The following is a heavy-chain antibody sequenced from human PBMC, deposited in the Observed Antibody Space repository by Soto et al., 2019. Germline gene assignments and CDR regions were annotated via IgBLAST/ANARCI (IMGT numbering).Heavy chain of an antibody. J-gene: IGHJ4*02. CDR3: GKEPSYTSSWYNDY. D-gene: IGHD6-13*01. Sequence: EVQLLESGGGLVQPGGSLRLSCAASGFTFSSYAMSWVRQAPGKGLEWVSCISASGGSSYYADSVKGRFTISRDNSKNTLYLQMNSLRAEDTAVYYCGKEPSYTSSWYNDYWGQGTLVTVSS. CDR2: ISASGGSS. CDR1: GFTFSSYA. V-gene: IGHV3-23*01.